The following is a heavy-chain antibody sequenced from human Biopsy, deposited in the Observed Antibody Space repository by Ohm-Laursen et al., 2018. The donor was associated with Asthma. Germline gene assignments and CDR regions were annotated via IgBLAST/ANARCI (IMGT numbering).Heavy chain of an antibody. CDR3: ARTTYGDDGFDP. Sequence: TLSLTCGVSGDSIDSGDYYWSWIRQLPVKGLEWIGYIYYSGSTYYNPSLKSRVSISLDTSKNQFSLSLTSVTAADTAVYYCARTTYGDDGFDPWGQGTLVTVSS. CDR1: GDSIDSGDYY. V-gene: IGHV4-31*11. D-gene: IGHD4-17*01. J-gene: IGHJ5*02. CDR2: IYYSGST.